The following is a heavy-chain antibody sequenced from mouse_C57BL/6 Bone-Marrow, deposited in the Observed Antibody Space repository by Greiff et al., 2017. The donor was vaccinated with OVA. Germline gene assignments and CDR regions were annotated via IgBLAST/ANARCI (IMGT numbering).Heavy chain of an antibody. J-gene: IGHJ2*01. CDR2: IDPSDSYT. Sequence: QVQLQQPGAELVKPGASVKLSCKASGYTFTSYWMQWVKQRPGQGLEWIGEIDPSDSYTNYNQKFKGKATLTGDTSSSTAYMQLSRLTSEDSAVCYCASGNYPGYFDYWGQGTTLTVSS. CDR3: ASGNYPGYFDY. CDR1: GYTFTSYW. V-gene: IGHV1-50*01. D-gene: IGHD2-1*01.